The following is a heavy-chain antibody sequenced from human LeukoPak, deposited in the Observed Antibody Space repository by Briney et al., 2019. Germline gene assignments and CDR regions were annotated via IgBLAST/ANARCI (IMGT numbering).Heavy chain of an antibody. CDR1: GFTVSKNY. J-gene: IGHJ5*02. CDR3: AKVRRNWFDP. Sequence: GGSLRLSCTASGFTVSKNYMSWVRQAPGKGLEWVSVIYSGGSTYYADSVKGRFTVSRDNSKNTLYLQMNSLRAEDTAVYYCAKVRRNWFDPWGQGTLVTVSS. CDR2: IYSGGST. V-gene: IGHV3-53*01.